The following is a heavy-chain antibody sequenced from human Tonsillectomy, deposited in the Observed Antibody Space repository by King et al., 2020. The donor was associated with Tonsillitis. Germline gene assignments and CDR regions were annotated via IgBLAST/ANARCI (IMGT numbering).Heavy chain of an antibody. V-gene: IGHV3-53*01. J-gene: IGHJ1*01. Sequence: VQLVQSGGGLMQPGGSLRLSCAASGFTVTTNYMTWVRQAPGKGLEWVSFLYSEGTTSYADPVKGRFTISRANSKNTLFLQMNSLRAEDTAVYFCAGGTRPSYFKHCGQGTLVIVSS. CDR1: GFTVTTNY. CDR3: AGGTRPSYFKH. CDR2: LYSEGTT.